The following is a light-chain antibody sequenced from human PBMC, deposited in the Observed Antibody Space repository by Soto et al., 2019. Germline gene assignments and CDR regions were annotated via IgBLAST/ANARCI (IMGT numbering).Light chain of an antibody. CDR2: DAS. CDR1: QSLSRN. V-gene: IGKV3-15*01. J-gene: IGKJ2*01. CDR3: QQYNDRVYT. Sequence: EIVMTQSPATLSVSPGERATLSCRASQSLSRNLAWYQQKPGQAPRLLMYDASTRATGIPARFSGSGSGTEFTLTIGSLQSEDFAVYYCQQYNDRVYTFGQGTKLEIK.